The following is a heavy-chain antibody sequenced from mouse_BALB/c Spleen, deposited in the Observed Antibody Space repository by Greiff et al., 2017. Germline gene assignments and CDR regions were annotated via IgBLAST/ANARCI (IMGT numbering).Heavy chain of an antibody. V-gene: IGHV7-3*02. CDR2: IRNKANGYTT. CDR1: GFTFTDYY. CDR3: ARDGRYDVWFAY. Sequence: EVQLVESGGGLVQPGGSLRLSCATSGFTFTDYYMSWVRQPPGKALEWLGFIRNKANGYTTEYSASVKGRFTISRDNSQSILYLQMNTLGAEDSATYYCARDGRYDVWFAYWGQGTLVTVSA. D-gene: IGHD2-14*01. J-gene: IGHJ3*01.